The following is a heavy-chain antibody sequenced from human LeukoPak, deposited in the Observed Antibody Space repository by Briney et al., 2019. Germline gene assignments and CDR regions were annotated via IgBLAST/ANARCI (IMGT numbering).Heavy chain of an antibody. V-gene: IGHV3-23*01. CDR3: ATLERGYAVAVDY. J-gene: IGHJ4*02. Sequence: AGGSLRLSCAASGFTFTSYGMTWVRQAQGKGLEWVSSISGSGGSTYYADSVKGRFTISRDNSKNTLYLQMNSLRAEDTAVYYCATLERGYAVAVDYWGQGTLVTVSS. CDR2: ISGSGGST. CDR1: GFTFTSYG. D-gene: IGHD6-19*01.